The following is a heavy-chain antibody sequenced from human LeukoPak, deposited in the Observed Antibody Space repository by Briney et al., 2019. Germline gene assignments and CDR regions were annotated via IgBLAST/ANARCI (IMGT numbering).Heavy chain of an antibody. CDR1: GFTFRSYG. Sequence: GGSLRLSCAASGFTFRSYGMHWVRQAPGKGLEWVAFIRYDGNNKYYADSVKGRFTISRDNSKNTLYLQMNSLKGDDTAVCYCAKDSAFYYIDVWGKGTTVIISS. J-gene: IGHJ6*03. V-gene: IGHV3-30*02. CDR2: IRYDGNNK. CDR3: AKDSAFYYIDV.